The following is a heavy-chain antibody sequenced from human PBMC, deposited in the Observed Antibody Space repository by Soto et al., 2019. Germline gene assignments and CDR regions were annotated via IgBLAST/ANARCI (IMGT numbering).Heavy chain of an antibody. J-gene: IGHJ4*02. CDR2: IIPIFGTA. Sequence: QVQLVQSGAEVRKPGSSVRVSCKASGGSFNRHTISWVRQAPGQGLEWMGGIIPIFGTANHAQKFQGRVKIIADESTGTVYMELSSLRSDDTAIYYCARGWGYDSTDYYYAYWGQGTLVIVSS. V-gene: IGHV1-69*01. CDR1: GGSFNRHT. D-gene: IGHD3-22*01. CDR3: ARGWGYDSTDYYYAY.